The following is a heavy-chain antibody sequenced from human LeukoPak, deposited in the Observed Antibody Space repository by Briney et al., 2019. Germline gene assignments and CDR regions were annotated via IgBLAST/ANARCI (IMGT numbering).Heavy chain of an antibody. D-gene: IGHD5-12*01. CDR2: ISSSSSTI. Sequence: GGSLRLSCAASGFTFSSYSMNWVRQAPGKGLEWVSYISSSSSTIYYADSVKGRFTISRDNAKNSLYLQMNSLRAEDTAVYYCARGKSGDIVATIGYYYYMDVWGKGTTVTVSS. V-gene: IGHV3-48*04. CDR3: ARGKSGDIVATIGYYYYMDV. CDR1: GFTFSSYS. J-gene: IGHJ6*03.